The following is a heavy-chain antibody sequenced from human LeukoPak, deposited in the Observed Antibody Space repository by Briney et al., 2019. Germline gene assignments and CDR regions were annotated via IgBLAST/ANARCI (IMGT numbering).Heavy chain of an antibody. CDR1: GFTFSSYA. V-gene: IGHV3-30*04. CDR2: ISYDGSNK. CDR3: AKDEIAAADY. D-gene: IGHD6-13*01. J-gene: IGHJ4*02. Sequence: GGSLRLSCAASGFTFSSYAMHWVRQAPGKGLEWVAVISYDGSNKYYADSVKGRFTISRDNSKNTLYLQMNSLRAEDTAVYYCAKDEIAAADYWGQGTLVTVSS.